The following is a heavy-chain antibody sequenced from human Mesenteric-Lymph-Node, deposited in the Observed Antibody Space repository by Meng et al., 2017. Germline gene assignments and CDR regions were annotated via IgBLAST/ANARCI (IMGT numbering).Heavy chain of an antibody. J-gene: IGHJ5*02. CDR2: IYSSGST. CDR1: GGSISSGDYY. V-gene: IGHV4-30-4*02. D-gene: IGHD4-11*01. CDR3: AREIEYSGWFTH. Sequence: QRPLQESGPGLVKPSETLSLTCTVSGGSISSGDYYWSWIRQPPGKGLEWIGYIYSSGSTYYNPSLKSRVTISVDTSKNQFSLRLNSVTAADTAVYYCAREIEYSGWFTHWGQGTLVTVSS.